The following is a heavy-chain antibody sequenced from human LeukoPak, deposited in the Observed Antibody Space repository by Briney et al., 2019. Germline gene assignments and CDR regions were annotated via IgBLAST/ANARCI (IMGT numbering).Heavy chain of an antibody. D-gene: IGHD4-23*01. V-gene: IGHV4-4*07. CDR2: VHNSGST. Sequence: PSETLSLTCDVSGASMVGYYWSWIRQSAGGGLEWIGRVHNSGSTNYHPSLRSRVTLSEDVSKSQIYLRLTSVTAADTAVYYCARDGGGNRNFDYWGQGTLVTVSS. J-gene: IGHJ4*02. CDR1: GASMVGYY. CDR3: ARDGGGNRNFDY.